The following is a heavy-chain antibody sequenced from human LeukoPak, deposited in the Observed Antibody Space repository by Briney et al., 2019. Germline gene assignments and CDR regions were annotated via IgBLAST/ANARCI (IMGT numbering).Heavy chain of an antibody. V-gene: IGHV3-30*03. CDR1: GFTFSSYS. CDR3: ARGRPSGSYWRNGYFDL. J-gene: IGHJ2*01. D-gene: IGHD1-26*01. Sequence: PGGSLRLSCAASGFTFSSYSMNWVRQAPGKGLEWVAVISYDGSNKYYADSVKGRFTISRDNSKNTLYLQMNSLRAEDTAVYYCARGRPSGSYWRNGYFDLWGRGTLVTVSS. CDR2: ISYDGSNK.